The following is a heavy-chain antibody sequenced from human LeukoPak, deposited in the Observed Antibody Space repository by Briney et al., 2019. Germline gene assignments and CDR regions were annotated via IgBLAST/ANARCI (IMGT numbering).Heavy chain of an antibody. J-gene: IGHJ4*02. D-gene: IGHD2-21*02. CDR1: GGSFNDYY. CDR2: INHSGST. Sequence: SETLSLTCAVYGGSFNDYYWHWIRQPPGKGLEWIGEINHSGSTNYNPTLKSRVTISADTSKNQFSLKLSSATAADTAVYYCASWVTALRRDYWGQGTLVTVSS. CDR3: ASWVTALRRDY. V-gene: IGHV4-34*01.